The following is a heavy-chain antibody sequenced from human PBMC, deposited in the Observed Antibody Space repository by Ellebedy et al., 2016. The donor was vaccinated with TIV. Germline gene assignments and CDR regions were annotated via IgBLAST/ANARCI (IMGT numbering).Heavy chain of an antibody. V-gene: IGHV5-51*01. D-gene: IGHD2-21*02. CDR3: ARVLLTYFDY. Sequence: GESLKISCQASGYSLTNYLIGWVRQMPGKGLEWMGIIYTGDSETRYSPSFQGQVTISADKSISTAYLQWSSLKASDTAMYFCARVLLTYFDYWGQGALVTVSS. CDR2: IYTGDSET. CDR1: GYSLTNYL. J-gene: IGHJ4*02.